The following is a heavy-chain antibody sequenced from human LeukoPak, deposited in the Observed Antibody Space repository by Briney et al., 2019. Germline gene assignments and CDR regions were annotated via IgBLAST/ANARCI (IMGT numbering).Heavy chain of an antibody. D-gene: IGHD3-22*01. CDR1: GGSISSGGYY. J-gene: IGHJ3*02. V-gene: IGHV4-31*03. Sequence: SETLSLTCTVSGGSISSGGYYWSWIRQHPGKGLEWIGYIYYSGSTYYNPSLKSRVTISVDTSKNQFSLKLSSVTAADTAVYYCARSYCYDSSGYFDAFDIWGQGTMVTVSS. CDR3: ARSYCYDSSGYFDAFDI. CDR2: IYYSGST.